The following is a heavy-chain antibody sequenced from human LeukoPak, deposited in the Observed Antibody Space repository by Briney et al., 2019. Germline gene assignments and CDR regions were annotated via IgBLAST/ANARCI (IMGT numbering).Heavy chain of an antibody. CDR3: AKGPVVTFDI. Sequence: GGSLRLSCAASGFTFSSYTMNWVRQAPGKGLEWVSSITITSNYIFYTDSVRGRFTISRDNAQNSLYLQMNSLRAEDTAVYYCAKGPVVTFDIWGQGTMVTVSS. V-gene: IGHV3-21*04. D-gene: IGHD2-15*01. J-gene: IGHJ3*02. CDR1: GFTFSSYT. CDR2: ITITSNYI.